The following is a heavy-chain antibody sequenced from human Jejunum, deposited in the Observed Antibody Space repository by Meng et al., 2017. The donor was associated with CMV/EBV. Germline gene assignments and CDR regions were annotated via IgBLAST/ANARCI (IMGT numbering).Heavy chain of an antibody. V-gene: IGHV3-23*01. D-gene: IGHD2-8*01. J-gene: IGHJ6*02. CDR2: IRGSDDKT. Sequence: ASGLTFGRLAMSGVRQAPGKGLAWVSTIRGSDDKTYYADSVKGRFTISRDNAKNSLYLQMNSLRVEDTAVYYCARGGVPYGMDVWGQGTKVTVSS. CDR3: ARGGVPYGMDV. CDR1: GLTFGRLA.